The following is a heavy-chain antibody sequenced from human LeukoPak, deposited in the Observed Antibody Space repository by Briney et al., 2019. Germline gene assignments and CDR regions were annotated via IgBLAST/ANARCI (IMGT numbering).Heavy chain of an antibody. D-gene: IGHD6-19*01. CDR2: IYYSGST. CDR3: ARRDASSGWCLDS. CDR1: GGSISSYY. J-gene: IGHJ4*02. Sequence: SETLSLTCTVSGGSISSYYWSWIRQPPGKGLEWIGYIYYSGSTNYNPSLKGRVTISVDTSENQFSLKLPSVTAADTAVYYCARRDASSGWCLDSWGQGTLVTVSS. V-gene: IGHV4-59*12.